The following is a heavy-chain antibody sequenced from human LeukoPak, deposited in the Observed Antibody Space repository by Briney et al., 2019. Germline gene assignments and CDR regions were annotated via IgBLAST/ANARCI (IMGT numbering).Heavy chain of an antibody. CDR2: IYPGDSDT. CDR3: ARILCSSTAARPDNPFDY. D-gene: IGHD6-6*01. V-gene: IGHV5-51*01. CDR1: GYSLTSYW. J-gene: IGHJ4*02. Sequence: EALMISFQGSGYSLTSYWIGWVRPMRGKGLEWKGIIYPGDSDTRYSPSFQCQVTISADKSISTAYLQWSSLKASDTAMYYCARILCSSTAARPDNPFDYWGQGTLVTVSS.